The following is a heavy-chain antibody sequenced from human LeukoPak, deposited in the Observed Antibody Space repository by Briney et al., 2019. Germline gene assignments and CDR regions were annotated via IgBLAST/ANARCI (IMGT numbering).Heavy chain of an antibody. Sequence: SETLSLTCTVSGGSIRSYYWSWIRQPPGKGLEWIGYIHYSGSTNYNPSLKSRVTISVDRSKNQFSLKLSSVTAADTAVYYCARGGGVVPAASDYYMDVWGKGTTVTVSS. J-gene: IGHJ6*03. V-gene: IGHV4-59*12. CDR3: ARGGGVVPAASDYYMDV. D-gene: IGHD2-2*01. CDR1: GGSIRSYY. CDR2: IHYSGST.